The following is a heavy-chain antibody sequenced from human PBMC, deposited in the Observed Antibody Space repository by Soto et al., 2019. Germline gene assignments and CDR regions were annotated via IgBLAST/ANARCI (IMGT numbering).Heavy chain of an antibody. Sequence: GGSLRLSCAASGFTFSSYAMSWVRQAPGKGLEWVSAISGSGGSTYYADSVKGRFTISRDNSKNTLYLQMNSLRAEDTAVYYCAKDTAWELLVGLYYFDYWGQGTLVTVS. D-gene: IGHD1-26*01. CDR2: ISGSGGST. V-gene: IGHV3-23*01. CDR3: AKDTAWELLVGLYYFDY. CDR1: GFTFSSYA. J-gene: IGHJ4*02.